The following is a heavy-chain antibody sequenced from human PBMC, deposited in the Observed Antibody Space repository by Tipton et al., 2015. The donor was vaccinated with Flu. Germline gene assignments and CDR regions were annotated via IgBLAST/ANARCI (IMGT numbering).Heavy chain of an antibody. CDR3: ASYYYGSGSYRGDAFDI. V-gene: IGHV4-31*03. D-gene: IGHD3-10*01. J-gene: IGHJ3*02. CDR2: IYYSGST. Sequence: TLSLTCTVSGGSISSSSYYWGWIRQPPGKGLEWIGYIYYSGSTYYNPSLKSRVTISVDTSKNQFSLKLSSVTAADTAVYYCASYYYGSGSYRGDAFDIWGQGTMVTVSS. CDR1: GGSISSSSYY.